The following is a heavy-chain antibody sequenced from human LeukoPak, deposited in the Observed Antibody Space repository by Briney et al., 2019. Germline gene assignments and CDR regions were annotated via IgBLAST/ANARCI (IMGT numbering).Heavy chain of an antibody. D-gene: IGHD1-7*01. CDR1: GFIFSSYA. J-gene: IGHJ4*02. Sequence: GRSLRLSCAASGFIFSSYAMHWVRQAPGKGLEWVAVISKDGSDKYYPGSVRGRFTISRDNSKNTIYLQMDSLRAEDTAIYYCARDYWWNYDYWGQGTLVTVSS. V-gene: IGHV3-30-3*01. CDR3: ARDYWWNYDY. CDR2: ISKDGSDK.